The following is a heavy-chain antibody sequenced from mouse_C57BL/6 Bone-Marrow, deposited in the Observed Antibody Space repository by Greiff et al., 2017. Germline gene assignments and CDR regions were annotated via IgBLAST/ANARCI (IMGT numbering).Heavy chain of an antibody. V-gene: IGHV5-4*01. D-gene: IGHD1-1*01. Sequence: DVQLVESGGGLVKPGGSLKLSCAASGFTFSSYAMSWVRQTPEKRLEWVATISDGGSYTYYPDNVKGRFTISRDNAKNNLYLQMSHLKSEDTAMYYCAREITTVLGDYWGQGTTLTVSS. CDR3: AREITTVLGDY. CDR1: GFTFSSYA. CDR2: ISDGGSYT. J-gene: IGHJ2*01.